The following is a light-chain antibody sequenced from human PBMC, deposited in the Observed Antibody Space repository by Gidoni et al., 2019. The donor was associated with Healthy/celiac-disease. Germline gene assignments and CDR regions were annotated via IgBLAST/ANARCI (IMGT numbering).Light chain of an antibody. CDR1: QSVSSN. CDR2: GAS. Sequence: EIVMTQSPATLSVSPGERATLSCRASQSVSSNLAWYQQKHGQAPRLLIYGASTRATGIPARFSGSGSGTEFTLTISSLQSEDFAVYYCQQYNNWPPDMYTFGQGTKLEIK. CDR3: QQYNNWPPDMYT. V-gene: IGKV3-15*01. J-gene: IGKJ2*01.